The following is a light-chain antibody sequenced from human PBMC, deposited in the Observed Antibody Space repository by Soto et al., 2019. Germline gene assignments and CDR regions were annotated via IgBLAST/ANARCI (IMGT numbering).Light chain of an antibody. CDR1: SSNIGAGYD. CDR3: QSYDSSLSGNVV. V-gene: IGLV1-40*01. CDR2: GNS. Sequence: VLTQPPSVSGAPGQRVTISCTGRSSNIGAGYDVHWYQQLPGTAPKLLIYGNSNRPSGVPDRFSGSKSGTSASLAITGLQAEDEADYYCQSYDSSLSGNVVFGGGTKLTVL. J-gene: IGLJ2*01.